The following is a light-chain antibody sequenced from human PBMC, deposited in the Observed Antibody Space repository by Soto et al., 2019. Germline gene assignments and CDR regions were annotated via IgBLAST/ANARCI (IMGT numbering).Light chain of an antibody. CDR2: DAT. V-gene: IGKV1-5*01. CDR1: QSISSW. CDR3: QHYNSYWGT. Sequence: DIQMTQAPATLSASLGDRVIITCRASQSISSWLAWYHQKPGKAPKLLIADATMSEGGVPSSFSGRTSRTEFTLTISIVHPDYVATYCRQHYNSYWGTFGHGTKVDI. J-gene: IGKJ1*01.